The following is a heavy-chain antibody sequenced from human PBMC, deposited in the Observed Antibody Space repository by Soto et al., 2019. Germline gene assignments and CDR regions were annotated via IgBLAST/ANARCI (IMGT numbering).Heavy chain of an antibody. CDR1: GFTFSSYG. Sequence: QVQLVESGGGVVQPGTSLRLSCAPSGFTFSSYGMHWVRQAPGKGLEWVAVIWYDGSKQYYADSVKGRFTISRDNSKNTLVLQMNSLRAEETAVDYCARDPGVTSDYFDYWGQGTLVTVSS. CDR3: ARDPGVTSDYFDY. D-gene: IGHD3-3*01. V-gene: IGHV3-33*01. J-gene: IGHJ4*02. CDR2: IWYDGSKQ.